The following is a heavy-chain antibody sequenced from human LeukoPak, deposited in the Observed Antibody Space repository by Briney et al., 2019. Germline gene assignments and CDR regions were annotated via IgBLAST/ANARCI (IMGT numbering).Heavy chain of an antibody. J-gene: IGHJ4*02. D-gene: IGHD2-8*01. CDR3: GRDYCANGICYIDY. Sequence: ASVKVSCKTSGYTFIDYHMQWVRQAPGQGLEWMGWINPKNGGTNYAQKFQGRVTMTRDPSISTVSMELRTLRSDDTAVYFCGRDYCANGICYIDYWGQGTLVTVSS. CDR1: GYTFIDYH. CDR2: INPKNGGT. V-gene: IGHV1-2*02.